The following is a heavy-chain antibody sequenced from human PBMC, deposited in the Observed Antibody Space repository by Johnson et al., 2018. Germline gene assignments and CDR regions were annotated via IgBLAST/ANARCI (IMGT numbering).Heavy chain of an antibody. CDR2: INWNSGRI. V-gene: IGHV3-9*01. CDR3: ARDLTTVTTNSEYFKP. D-gene: IGHD4-17*01. J-gene: IGHJ1*01. Sequence: VQLGQSGGGLVQPGRSLRLSCAASGFTFEDFAMHWIRQSPGKGLEWVSSINWNSGRIAYADSVKGRFTISRDNAKNSLYLQMNSLRAEDTAVYYCARDLTTVTTNSEYFKPWGQGTLVTVSS. CDR1: GFTFEDFA.